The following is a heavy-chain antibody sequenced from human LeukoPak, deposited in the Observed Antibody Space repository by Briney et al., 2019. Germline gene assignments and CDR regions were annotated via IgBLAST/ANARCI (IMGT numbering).Heavy chain of an antibody. CDR1: GYTFTSYD. J-gene: IGHJ6*02. D-gene: IGHD2-21*02. CDR2: MNPNSGNT. V-gene: IGHV1-8*01. CDR3: ARSLSDDYYYYYGMDV. Sequence: ASVKVSCKASGYTFTSYDINWVRQATGQGLEWMGWMNPNSGNTGYAQKFQGRVTMTRNTSISTPYMELSSLRSEDTAVYYCARSLSDDYYYYYGMDVWGQGTTVTVSS.